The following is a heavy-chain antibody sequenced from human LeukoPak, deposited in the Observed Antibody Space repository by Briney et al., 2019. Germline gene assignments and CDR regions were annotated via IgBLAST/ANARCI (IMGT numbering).Heavy chain of an antibody. V-gene: IGHV3-7*01. J-gene: IGHJ2*01. Sequence: GGSLRLSCAASGFTFSDYWMSWVRQAPGKGLEWVANIKQDGSEKYYVDSVKGRFTISRDNAKNSLYLQMNSLRAEDTAVYYCARRYFDLWGRGTLVTVSS. CDR3: ARRYFDL. CDR2: IKQDGSEK. CDR1: GFTFSDYW.